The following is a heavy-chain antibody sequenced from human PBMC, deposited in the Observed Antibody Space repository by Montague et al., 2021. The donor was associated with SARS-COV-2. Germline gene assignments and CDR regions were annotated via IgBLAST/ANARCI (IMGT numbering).Heavy chain of an antibody. CDR2: VYPSGNT. J-gene: IGHJ6*02. CDR3: ARVRGAALYFGEVGYYGMVV. V-gene: IGHV4-61*02. Sequence: TLSLTCTVSGASARTGHYYWSWIRQPAGKGLEWIGRVYPSGNTNYNPSLKSRVSISVDTSKNQISLKLSSVTAADTAVYYCARVRGAALYFGEVGYYGMVVWGQGTTVTVSS. D-gene: IGHD3-10*01. CDR1: GASARTGHYY.